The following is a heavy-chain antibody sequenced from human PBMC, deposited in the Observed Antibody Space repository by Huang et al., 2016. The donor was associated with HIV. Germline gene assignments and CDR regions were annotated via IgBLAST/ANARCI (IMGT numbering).Heavy chain of an antibody. J-gene: IGHJ4*02. V-gene: IGHV4-39*01. CDR3: ARQDTSGWYADPYYFDY. CDR1: GGSISTSGYY. D-gene: IGHD6-19*01. Sequence: QLQLQESGPGLVKPSETLSLTCTVSGGSISTSGYYWGWIRQPPGQGLEWIGSIYYSGSTFYNPSLKSRVTISVDTSKSQFSLKLSSVTAADTAVYYCARQDTSGWYADPYYFDYWGQGTLVTVSS. CDR2: IYYSGST.